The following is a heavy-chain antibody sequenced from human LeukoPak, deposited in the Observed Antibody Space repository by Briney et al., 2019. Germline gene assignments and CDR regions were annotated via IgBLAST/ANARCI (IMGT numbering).Heavy chain of an antibody. J-gene: IGHJ4*02. CDR3: AKRLWFRDSLGGPVDY. D-gene: IGHD3-10*01. Sequence: GGSLRLSCVASGFSFKDHGMHWVRQAPGKGLEWVAFMRYDGSQILYTDSVKGRFIISRDNSKSTLHLQIDRLRVDDTAVYYCAKRLWFRDSLGGPVDYWGQGTLVTVSP. CDR1: GFSFKDHG. V-gene: IGHV3-30*02. CDR2: MRYDGSQI.